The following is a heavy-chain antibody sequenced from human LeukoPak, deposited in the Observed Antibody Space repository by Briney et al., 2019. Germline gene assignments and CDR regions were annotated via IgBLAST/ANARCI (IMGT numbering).Heavy chain of an antibody. CDR3: ARDPGLQADY. Sequence: GGSLRLSCAGSGFRFSDYFMSWVRQAPGKGLEWVSYISSSGSATTYADSVKGRFTISRDNSKNTLYLQMNSLRAEDTAVYYCARDPGLQADYWGQGTLVTVSS. J-gene: IGHJ4*02. CDR1: GFRFSDYF. D-gene: IGHD5-24*01. V-gene: IGHV3-11*06. CDR2: ISSSGSAT.